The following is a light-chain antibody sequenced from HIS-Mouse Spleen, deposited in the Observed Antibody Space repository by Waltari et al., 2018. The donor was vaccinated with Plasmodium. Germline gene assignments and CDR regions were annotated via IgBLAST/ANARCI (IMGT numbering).Light chain of an antibody. Sequence: DIQMTQSPSSLSASVGDRGTIPCQARQEISNYLNLYQQKPGKAPKLLIYDASNLETGVPSRFSGSGSGTDFTFTISSLQPEDIATYYCQQYDNLPPLFTFGPGTKVDIK. J-gene: IGKJ3*01. V-gene: IGKV1-33*01. CDR2: DAS. CDR1: QEISNY. CDR3: QQYDNLPPLFT.